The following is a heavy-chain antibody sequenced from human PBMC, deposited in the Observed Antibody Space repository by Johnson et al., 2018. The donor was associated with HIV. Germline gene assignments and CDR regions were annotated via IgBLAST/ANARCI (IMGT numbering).Heavy chain of an antibody. CDR1: GFTFSSYA. Sequence: QVQLVESGGGVVQPGGSLRLSCAASGFTFSSYAMHWVRQAPGKGLEWVAVISYDGSNKYYADSVKGRFTISRDNSKNTMSLQMNSPRVEDTAVYYCARVRGGRENAFDIWGQGTMVTVSS. V-gene: IGHV3-30*04. J-gene: IGHJ3*02. D-gene: IGHD1-26*01. CDR3: ARVRGGRENAFDI. CDR2: ISYDGSNK.